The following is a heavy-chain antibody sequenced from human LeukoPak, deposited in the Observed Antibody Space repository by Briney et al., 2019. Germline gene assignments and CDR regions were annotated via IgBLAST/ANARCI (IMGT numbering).Heavy chain of an antibody. J-gene: IGHJ4*02. CDR1: GFTFSSYA. D-gene: IGHD3-3*01. V-gene: IGHV3-23*01. CDR2: ISGSGGST. Sequence: PGGSLRLSCAASGFTFSSYAMSWVRQAPGKGLEWVSAISGSGGSTYYADSVKGRFTISRDNTKNMLWLQMNSLRAEDTAVYYCAKITYYDFWSGPTGLDYWGQGTLVTVSS. CDR3: AKITYYDFWSGPTGLDY.